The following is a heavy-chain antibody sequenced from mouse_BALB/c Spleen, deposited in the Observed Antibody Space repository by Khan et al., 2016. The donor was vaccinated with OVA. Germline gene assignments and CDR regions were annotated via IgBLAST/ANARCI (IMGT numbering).Heavy chain of an antibody. Sequence: VQLQQSGAELVKPGASVKLSCTASGFNIKDTYMHWVKQRPEQGLEWIGRIDPANGNTKYDPKFQGKATITADTSSNTAYLQLSSLTYEDTAVYDCARDYGSSYWYFDVWGAGTTVTVSS. D-gene: IGHD1-1*01. CDR1: GFNIKDTY. V-gene: IGHV14-3*02. J-gene: IGHJ1*01. CDR3: ARDYGSSYWYFDV. CDR2: IDPANGNT.